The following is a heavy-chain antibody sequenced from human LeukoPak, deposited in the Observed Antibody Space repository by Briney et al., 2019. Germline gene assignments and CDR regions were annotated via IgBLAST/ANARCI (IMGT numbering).Heavy chain of an antibody. V-gene: IGHV3-11*01. J-gene: IGHJ5*02. D-gene: IGHD3-22*01. CDR1: GFTFSDYY. CDR3: ARESYYDSSGYHS. CDR2: ISSSGSTI. Sequence: PGGPLRLSCAASGFTFSDYYMSWLRQAPGKGLEGVSYISSSGSTIYYADSVKGRFTISRDNAKNSLYLQMNSLRAEDTAVYYCARESYYDSSGYHSWGQGTLVTVSS.